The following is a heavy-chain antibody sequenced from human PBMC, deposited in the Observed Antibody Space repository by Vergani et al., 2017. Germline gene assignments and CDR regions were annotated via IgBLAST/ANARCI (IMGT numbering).Heavy chain of an antibody. V-gene: IGHV4-38-2*02. CDR1: GYSISRGFY. CDR2: MFHTGEA. Sequence: QIQLQESGPGLVKPSETLYLTCSVSGYSISRGFYWAWIRQTPEKGLEWIGGMFHTGEASNSPSLQSRVAFSMEPSKNQFSLQLTSVTAADTAVYFCGVIMVRSPRPDNWFDSWGRGTLVTVSS. D-gene: IGHD3-10*01. CDR3: GVIMVRSPRPDNWFDS. J-gene: IGHJ5*01.